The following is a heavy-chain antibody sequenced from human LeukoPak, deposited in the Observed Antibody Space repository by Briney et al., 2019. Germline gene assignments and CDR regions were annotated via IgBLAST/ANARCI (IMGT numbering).Heavy chain of an antibody. CDR2: INTSGGT. CDR1: GGSLSEYY. CDR3: ARDSGTTGEVKFDP. V-gene: IGHV4-4*07. D-gene: IGHD3-10*01. Sequence: SETLSLTCTVSGGSLSEYYWNWIRQTAGKGLECIGRINTSGGTNYNPSLKSRVTMSVDPSKNQFSLRLTSVTAADTAVYYCARDSGTTGEVKFDPWGQGTLVTVSS. J-gene: IGHJ5*02.